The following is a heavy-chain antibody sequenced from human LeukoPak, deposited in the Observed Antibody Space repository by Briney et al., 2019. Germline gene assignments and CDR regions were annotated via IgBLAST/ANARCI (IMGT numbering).Heavy chain of an antibody. CDR2: ISGGGDGT. CDR3: AKATVGSNSPDY. J-gene: IGHJ4*02. CDR1: GFTFGNCG. V-gene: IGHV3-23*01. Sequence: GGSLRLSCAASGFTFGNCGMSWVRQVPGKGLDWVSSISGGGDGTYYADSVKGRFTISRDNSKNTLYLQMNSLNTEDTAVYYCAKATVGSNSPDYWGQGTLVTVSS. D-gene: IGHD6-13*01.